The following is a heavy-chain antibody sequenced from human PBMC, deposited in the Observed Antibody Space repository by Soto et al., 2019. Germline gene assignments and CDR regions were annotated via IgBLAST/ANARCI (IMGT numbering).Heavy chain of an antibody. CDR3: AGGRGRQQLVMSYYYGMDV. V-gene: IGHV4-34*01. D-gene: IGHD6-13*01. J-gene: IGHJ6*02. CDR1: GGSFSRYY. Sequence: SETLSLTCAVYGGSFSRYYWSWIRQPPGRGLEWIVEINHSGITNYKPSLKIRVTISVDTSNNQFSLNLSSVTAADTAVYYCAGGRGRQQLVMSYYYGMDVGGQGTTVHVSS. CDR2: INHSGIT.